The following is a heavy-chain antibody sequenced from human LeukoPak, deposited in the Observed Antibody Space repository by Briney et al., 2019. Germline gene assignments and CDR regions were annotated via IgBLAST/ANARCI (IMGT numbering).Heavy chain of an antibody. CDR1: GFTFGDYA. CDR2: IYSGGST. Sequence: PGGSLRLSCTASGFTFGDYAMSWVRQAPGKGLEWVSVIYSGGSTYFADSVKGRFTISRDNSQNTLYLQMNSLRTEDSAVYYCARTVPYSASWLEFDPWGQGTLVTVSS. V-gene: IGHV3-66*01. D-gene: IGHD6-13*01. J-gene: IGHJ5*02. CDR3: ARTVPYSASWLEFDP.